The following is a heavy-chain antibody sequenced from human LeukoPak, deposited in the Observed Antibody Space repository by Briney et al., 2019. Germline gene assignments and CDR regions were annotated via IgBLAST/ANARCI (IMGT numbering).Heavy chain of an antibody. J-gene: IGHJ3*02. V-gene: IGHV4-39*07. Sequence: SETLSLTCTVSGGSISSSSYYWGWIRQPPGKGLEWIGSIYYSGSTYYNPSLKSRVTISVDTSKNQFSLKLSSVTAADTAVYYCARVYYDSTSGTFDIWGQGTMVTVSS. CDR1: GGSISSSSYY. CDR2: IYYSGST. D-gene: IGHD3-22*01. CDR3: ARVYYDSTSGTFDI.